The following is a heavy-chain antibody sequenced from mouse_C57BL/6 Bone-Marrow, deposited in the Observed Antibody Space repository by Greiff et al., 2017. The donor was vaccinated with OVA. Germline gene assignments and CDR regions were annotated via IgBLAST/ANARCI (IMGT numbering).Heavy chain of an antibody. Sequence: QVQLKQSGAELMKPGASVKLSCKATGYTFTGYWIEWVKQRPGHGLEWIGEILPGSGSTNYNEKFKGKATFTADTSSNTAYMQLSSLTTEDSAIYYCARSDYYDYDGAWFAYWGQGTLVTVSA. D-gene: IGHD2-4*01. J-gene: IGHJ3*01. CDR1: GYTFTGYW. V-gene: IGHV1-9*01. CDR3: ARSDYYDYDGAWFAY. CDR2: ILPGSGST.